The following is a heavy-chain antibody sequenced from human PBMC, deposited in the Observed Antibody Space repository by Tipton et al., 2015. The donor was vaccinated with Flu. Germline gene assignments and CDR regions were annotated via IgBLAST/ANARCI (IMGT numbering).Heavy chain of an antibody. CDR3: ARSTYYYGSGSSDY. CDR1: GDSLSSGGAY. CDR2: IYYSGST. J-gene: IGHJ4*02. D-gene: IGHD3-10*01. V-gene: IGHV4-31*03. Sequence: TLSLTCTVSGDSLSSGGAYWSWIRQHPGKGLEWIGSIYYSGSTYYNPSLESRLTISVDTSKNQFSLRLSSVTAADTAVYYCARSTYYYGSGSSDYWGQGTLVTVSS.